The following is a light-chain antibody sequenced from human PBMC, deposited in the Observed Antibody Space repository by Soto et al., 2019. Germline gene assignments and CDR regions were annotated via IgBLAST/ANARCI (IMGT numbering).Light chain of an antibody. V-gene: IGLV3-21*02. J-gene: IGLJ3*02. CDR2: DDR. CDR1: NIGGER. CDR3: QLRDSSGDRWV. Sequence: SYELTQPLSAAVAPGQTARIPCGGNNIGGERVYWYQQMPGQAPVVVVYDDRDRPPGIPARFSGSKSGNTATLTITRVEAGDEADYYCQLRDSSGDRWVFGGGTQLT.